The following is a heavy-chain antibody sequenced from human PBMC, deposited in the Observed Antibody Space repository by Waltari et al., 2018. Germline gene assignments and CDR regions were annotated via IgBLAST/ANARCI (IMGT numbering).Heavy chain of an antibody. J-gene: IGHJ4*02. V-gene: IGHV4-34*02. CDR1: GGFLSGFH. Sequence: QVQLQQWGAGLLKPSETLSLSCDVSGGFLSGFHWTWIRQNPGKGLEWIGDVTLSGNTNSNPSLKGRITVSLDTSRRQLSLRVTAMTAADTGVYFCARSVAGVGMEYWGQGTPVTVSS. CDR3: ARSVAGVGMEY. CDR2: VTLSGNT. D-gene: IGHD6-19*01.